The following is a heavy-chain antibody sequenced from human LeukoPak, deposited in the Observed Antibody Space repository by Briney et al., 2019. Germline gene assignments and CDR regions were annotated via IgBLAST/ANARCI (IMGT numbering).Heavy chain of an antibody. CDR3: ARGPATGDFDF. V-gene: IGHV1-2*02. J-gene: IGHJ4*02. D-gene: IGHD6-13*01. Sequence: ASVQVSCKASGYTFTAYYIHWLRQAPGQGLEWMGWINPNSGGTNCAQTFQGRVTMTRDTSISTVYMELSSLRSDDTAVYYCARGPATGDFDFWGQGTLVTVSS. CDR2: INPNSGGT. CDR1: GYTFTAYY.